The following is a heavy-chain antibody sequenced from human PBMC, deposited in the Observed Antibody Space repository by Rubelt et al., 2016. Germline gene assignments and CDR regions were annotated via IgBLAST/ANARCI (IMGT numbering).Heavy chain of an antibody. Sequence: QVQLVQSGAEVKKPGASVKVSCKASGYTFTSYAMHWVRQAPGQRLEWMGWINAGNGNTKYSKKFQGRVTITRDTSASTAYMELSSLRSEDTAVYYCARAQRIRLLMVYAPTFDYWGQGTLVTVSS. CDR2: INAGNGNT. CDR3: ARAQRIRLLMVYAPTFDY. V-gene: IGHV1-3*01. D-gene: IGHD2-8*01. J-gene: IGHJ4*02. CDR1: GYTFTSYA.